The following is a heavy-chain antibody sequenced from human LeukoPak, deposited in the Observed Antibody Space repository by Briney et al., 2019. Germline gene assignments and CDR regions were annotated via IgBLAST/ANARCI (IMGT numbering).Heavy chain of an antibody. D-gene: IGHD3-22*01. CDR3: ASRDLAEENDSSGSYSDY. CDR2: ISAYNGNT. Sequence: ASVKVSCKASGYTFTSYGISWVRQAPGQGLEWMGWISAYNGNTNYAQKLQGRVTMTTDTSTSTAYMELRSLRSDDTAVYYCASRDLAEENDSSGSYSDYWGQGTLVTVSS. J-gene: IGHJ4*02. CDR1: GYTFTSYG. V-gene: IGHV1-18*01.